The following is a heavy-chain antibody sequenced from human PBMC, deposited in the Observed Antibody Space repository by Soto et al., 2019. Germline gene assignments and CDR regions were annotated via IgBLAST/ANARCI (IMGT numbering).Heavy chain of an antibody. V-gene: IGHV4-30-2*01. CDR2: ISHSGST. CDR3: VRESAPSGPNYFDT. CDR1: GGSITRGPAA. Sequence: SESMALASSVSGGSITRGPAAGDWVRRPPGKGLEWIAYISHSGSTYYTPSLKGRVTVSVDRSKNQFSLKLDSVSAADTAIYYCVRESAPSGPNYFDTWGPGTLVTVSS. D-gene: IGHD6-13*01. J-gene: IGHJ5*02.